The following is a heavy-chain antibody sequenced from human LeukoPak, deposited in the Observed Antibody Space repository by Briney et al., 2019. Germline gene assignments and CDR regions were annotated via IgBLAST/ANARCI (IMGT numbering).Heavy chain of an antibody. V-gene: IGHV3-21*01. CDR2: ISSSSYI. Sequence: KAGGSLRLSCAASGFTFSSYSMNWVRQAPGKGLESGSSISSSSYIYYADSVKGRFTISRDNAKNSLYLQMNSLRAEDTAVYYCARDPDDYGDPQVSYNWFDPWGQGTLVTVSS. CDR1: GFTFSSYS. CDR3: ARDPDDYGDPQVSYNWFDP. D-gene: IGHD4-17*01. J-gene: IGHJ5*02.